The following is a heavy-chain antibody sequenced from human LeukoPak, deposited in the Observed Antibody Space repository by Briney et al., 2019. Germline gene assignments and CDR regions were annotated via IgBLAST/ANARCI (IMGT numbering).Heavy chain of an antibody. D-gene: IGHD3-22*01. V-gene: IGHV3-33*01. CDR2: IWYDGSNK. Sequence: GGSLRLSCAASGFTFSSYGMHWVRQAPGKGLEWVAVIWYDGSNKYYADSVKGRFTTSRDNSKNTLYLQMNSLRAEDTAVYYCARNYYDSSGYASDAFDIWGQGTMVTVSS. J-gene: IGHJ3*02. CDR1: GFTFSSYG. CDR3: ARNYYDSSGYASDAFDI.